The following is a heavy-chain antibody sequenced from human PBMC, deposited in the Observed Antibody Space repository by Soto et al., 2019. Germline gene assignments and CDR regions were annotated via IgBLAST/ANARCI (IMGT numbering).Heavy chain of an antibody. D-gene: IGHD7-27*01. Sequence: GASVKVSCKASGYTFTTYAIHWLRQAPGQRLEWMGWINVGNGNTKYSQNFQGRVTITRDTSASTVYMELSSLRSEDTAFYYCARTLRLTGDAFDIWGQGTMVTVSS. CDR2: INVGNGNT. J-gene: IGHJ3*02. CDR1: GYTFTTYA. CDR3: ARTLRLTGDAFDI. V-gene: IGHV1-3*01.